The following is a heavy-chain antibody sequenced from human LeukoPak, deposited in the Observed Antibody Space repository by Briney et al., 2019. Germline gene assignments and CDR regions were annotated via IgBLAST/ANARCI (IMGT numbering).Heavy chain of an antibody. V-gene: IGHV3-53*01. Sequence: GGSLRLSCAASGFTVSSNSMSWVRQAPGKGLEWVSFIYSGNTHYSDSVKGRFTISRDNAKESLYLQMNSLRAEDTAVYYCARDYTGGWNDYWGQGIRVTVSS. D-gene: IGHD7-27*01. J-gene: IGHJ4*02. CDR3: ARDYTGGWNDY. CDR2: IYSGNT. CDR1: GFTVSSNS.